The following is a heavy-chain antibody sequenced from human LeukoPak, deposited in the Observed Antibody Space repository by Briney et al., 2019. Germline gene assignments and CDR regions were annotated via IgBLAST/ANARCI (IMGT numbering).Heavy chain of an antibody. D-gene: IGHD3-10*01. V-gene: IGHV2-5*01. CDR1: GFSLSTSGVG. CDR3: AHGLMVRGQMPWGR. J-gene: IGHJ4*02. Sequence: ESGPTLVNPTQTLTLTCTFSGFSLSTSGVGVGWIRQPPGKAPEWLALIYWNDDKRYSPSLKSRLTITKDTSKNQVVLTMTNMDPVDTATYYCAHGLMVRGQMPWGRWGQGTLVTVSS. CDR2: IYWNDDK.